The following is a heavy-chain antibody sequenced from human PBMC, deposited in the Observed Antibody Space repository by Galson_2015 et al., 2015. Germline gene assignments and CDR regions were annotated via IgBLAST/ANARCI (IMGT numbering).Heavy chain of an antibody. CDR1: GFTFSSYS. CDR3: ARDSLNFDY. J-gene: IGHJ4*02. V-gene: IGHV3-21*01. Sequence: SLRLSCAASGFTFSSYSMNWVRQAPGKGLEWVSSIRSSSSYMSYADSVKGRFTISRDNAKNSLYLQMNSLRAEDTAVYYCARDSLNFDYWGQGTLVTVSS. CDR2: IRSSSSYM.